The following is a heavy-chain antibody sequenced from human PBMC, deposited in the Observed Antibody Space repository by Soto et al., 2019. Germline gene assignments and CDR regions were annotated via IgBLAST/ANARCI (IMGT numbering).Heavy chain of an antibody. J-gene: IGHJ6*02. CDR2: ISAYNGNT. Sequence: GASVKVSCKASGYTFTSYGISWVRQAPGQGLEWMGWISAYNGNTNYAQKLQGRVTMTTDTSTSTAYMELRVVGSDATAVYYCARDENSSRWYFYYYYYYEMDVWGQGTTVKVSS. CDR1: GYTFTSYG. CDR3: ARDENSSRWYFYYYYYYEMDV. V-gene: IGHV1-18*01. D-gene: IGHD6-19*01.